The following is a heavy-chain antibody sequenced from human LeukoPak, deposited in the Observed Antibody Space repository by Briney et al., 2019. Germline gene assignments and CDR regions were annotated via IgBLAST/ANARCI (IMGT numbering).Heavy chain of an antibody. CDR3: AREELWFGELSCLDY. Sequence: ASVEVSCKASGYTFTGYYMHWVRQAPGQGLEWMGWINPNSGGTNYAQKFQGRVTITRDTSISTAYMELSRLRSDDTAVYYCAREELWFGELSCLDYWGQGILVTVSS. CDR1: GYTFTGYY. J-gene: IGHJ4*02. D-gene: IGHD3-10*01. V-gene: IGHV1-2*02. CDR2: INPNSGGT.